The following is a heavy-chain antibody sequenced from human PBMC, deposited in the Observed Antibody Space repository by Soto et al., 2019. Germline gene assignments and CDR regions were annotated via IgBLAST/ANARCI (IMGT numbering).Heavy chain of an antibody. V-gene: IGHV1-69*01. J-gene: IGHJ6*02. Sequence: QVQLVQSGAEVKKPGSSVKVSCKASGGTFSSHAISWVRQAPGQGLEWMGGIIPFFKAANYAQKFQGRVTITADASTSTAYMDLYSRRSEDTAVYYCARDVPLNYYDGTFSYYAMDVWGQGTTVTVSS. CDR3: ARDVPLNYYDGTFSYYAMDV. D-gene: IGHD3-16*01. CDR2: IIPFFKAA. CDR1: GGTFSSHA.